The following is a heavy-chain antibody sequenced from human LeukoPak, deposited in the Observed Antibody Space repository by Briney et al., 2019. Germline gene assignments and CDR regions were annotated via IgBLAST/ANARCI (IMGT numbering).Heavy chain of an antibody. CDR1: GFTVSGNF. J-gene: IGHJ4*02. CDR2: IYSADRT. D-gene: IGHD3-10*01. Sequence: GGSLRLSCAASGFTVSGNFMSWVRQAPGKGLEWVSLIYSADRTYYADSVKGRFTISSDDSKNTVFLQMNSLRAEDTAVYYCARVEGSGKADYWGQGTLVSVSS. CDR3: ARVEGSGKADY. V-gene: IGHV3-53*01.